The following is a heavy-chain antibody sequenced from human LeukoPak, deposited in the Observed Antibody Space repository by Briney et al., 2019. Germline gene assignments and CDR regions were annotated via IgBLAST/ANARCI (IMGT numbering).Heavy chain of an antibody. J-gene: IGHJ4*02. Sequence: SETLSLTCTVPGGSISSSSYYWGWIRQPPGKGLEWIGSIYYSGSTYYNPSLKSRVTISVDTSKNQFSLKLSSVTAADTAVYYCARKDIVVVPAANWDYWGQGTLVTVSS. CDR2: IYYSGST. CDR3: ARKDIVVVPAANWDY. D-gene: IGHD2-2*01. CDR1: GGSISSSSYY. V-gene: IGHV4-39*01.